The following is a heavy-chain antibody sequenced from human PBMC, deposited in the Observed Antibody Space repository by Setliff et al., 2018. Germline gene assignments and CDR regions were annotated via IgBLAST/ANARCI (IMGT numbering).Heavy chain of an antibody. J-gene: IGHJ4*02. CDR3: AGGRRYDYGWDFDY. Sequence: SETLSLTCTVSGYSISSGYIWGWIRQPPGKGLEWVGNIGHTGSINYNPSLKSRLTMSIDTSKNQFSPKLTSVTAADTAVYYCAGGRRYDYGWDFDYWGQGTLVTVSS. CDR1: GYSISSGYI. V-gene: IGHV4-38-2*02. CDR2: IGHTGSI. D-gene: IGHD4-17*01.